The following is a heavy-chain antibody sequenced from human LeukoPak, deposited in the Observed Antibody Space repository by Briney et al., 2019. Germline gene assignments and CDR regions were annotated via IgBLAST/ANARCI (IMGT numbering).Heavy chain of an antibody. CDR1: GYTFTSYY. D-gene: IGHD5-24*01. CDR3: ARDKRELEWLQFLETYFDY. CDR2: INPSGYST. J-gene: IGHJ4*02. Sequence: ASVKVSCKASGYTFTSYYMHWVRQAPGQGLEWMGIINPSGYSTSYAQKFQGRVTMTRDTSTSTVYMELSSLRSEDTAVYYCARDKRELEWLQFLETYFDYWGQGTLVTVSS. V-gene: IGHV1-46*01.